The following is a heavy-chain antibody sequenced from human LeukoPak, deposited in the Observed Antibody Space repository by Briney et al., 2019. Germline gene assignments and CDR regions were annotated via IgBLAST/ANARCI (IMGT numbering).Heavy chain of an antibody. J-gene: IGHJ6*02. CDR1: GGSISSYY. Sequence: SETLSLTCTVSGGSISSYYWSWIRQPLGKGLEWIGYIYYSGSTNYNPSLKSRVTISVDTSKNQFSLKLSSVTAADTAVYYCAREGYCSGGSCSILGYYGMDAWGQGTTVTVSS. V-gene: IGHV4-59*01. D-gene: IGHD2-15*01. CDR3: AREGYCSGGSCSILGYYGMDA. CDR2: IYYSGST.